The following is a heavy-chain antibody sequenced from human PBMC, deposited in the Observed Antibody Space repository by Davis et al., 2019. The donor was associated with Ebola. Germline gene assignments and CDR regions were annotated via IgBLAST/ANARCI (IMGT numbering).Heavy chain of an antibody. CDR3: ARGGDCGGDCSTKHFYYYYGMDV. V-gene: IGHV3-15*07. Sequence: GGSLRLSCAASGFTFSNAWMNWVRQAPGKGLEWVGRIKSKTDGGTTDYAAPVKGRFTISRDDSKNTLYLQMNSLRAEDTAVYYCARGGDCGGDCSTKHFYYYYGMDVWGQGTTVTVSS. CDR1: GFTFSNAW. J-gene: IGHJ6*02. CDR2: IKSKTDGGTT. D-gene: IGHD2-21*02.